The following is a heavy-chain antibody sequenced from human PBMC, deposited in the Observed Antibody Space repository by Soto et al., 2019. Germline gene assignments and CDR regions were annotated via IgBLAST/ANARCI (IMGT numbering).Heavy chain of an antibody. CDR1: GFTFSSYA. CDR3: AKQRDSSSPWGALAI. Sequence: EVQLLESGGGLVQPGGSLRLSCAASGFTFSSYAMTWVRQAPAQGLEWVSGISGSGGGTYYADSVKGRFTISRDSSKNTWYLQMDSLRAEDTALYYCAKQRDSSSPWGALAIWGQETMVSVSS. D-gene: IGHD6-6*01. J-gene: IGHJ3*02. V-gene: IGHV3-23*01. CDR2: ISGSGGGT.